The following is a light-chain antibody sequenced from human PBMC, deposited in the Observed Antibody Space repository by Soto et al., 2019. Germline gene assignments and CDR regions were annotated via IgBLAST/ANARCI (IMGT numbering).Light chain of an antibody. V-gene: IGLV1-36*01. CDR2: DGD. CDR1: SSNIGNNA. J-gene: IGLJ3*02. CDR3: AAWDDSLNGPV. Sequence: QSVLTQPPSVSAAPRQRVTISCSGSSSNIGNNAVNWYQQLPGKAPKLLIHDGDREPSGVSDRFSGSKSGTSASLAISGLQSEDEADYYCAAWDDSLNGPVFGGGTQLTVL.